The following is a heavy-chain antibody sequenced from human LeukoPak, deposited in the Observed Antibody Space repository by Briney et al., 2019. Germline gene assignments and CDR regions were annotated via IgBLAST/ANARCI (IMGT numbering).Heavy chain of an antibody. CDR2: IYHSGST. J-gene: IGHJ3*02. CDR3: ARDRRSDDAFDI. D-gene: IGHD3-10*01. V-gene: IGHV4-59*01. CDR1: GGSISSYY. Sequence: SETLSLTCTVSGGSISSYYWSWIRQPPGKGLEWIGYIYHSGSTNYNPSLKSRVTISVDTSKNQFSLKLSSVTAADTAVYYCARDRRSDDAFDIWGQGTMVTVSS.